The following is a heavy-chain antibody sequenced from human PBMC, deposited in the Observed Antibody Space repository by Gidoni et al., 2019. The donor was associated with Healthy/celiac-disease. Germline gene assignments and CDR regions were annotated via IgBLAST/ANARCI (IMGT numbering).Heavy chain of an antibody. CDR3: ARGGITMVRGVIRWFDP. CDR1: GGSFSGYY. CDR2: FNHSGST. Sequence: QVQLLPWGAGPLTPSETLSLTCAVYGGSFSGYYWSWIRPPPGKGLEWIGEFNHSGSTNYNPSLKSRVTISVDTSKNQFSLKLSSVTDADTAVYYCARGGITMVRGVIRWFDPWGQGTLVTVSS. D-gene: IGHD3-10*01. V-gene: IGHV4-34*01. J-gene: IGHJ5*02.